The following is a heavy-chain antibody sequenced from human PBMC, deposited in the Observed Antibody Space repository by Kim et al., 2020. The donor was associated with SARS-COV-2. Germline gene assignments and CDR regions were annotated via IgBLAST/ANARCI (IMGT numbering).Heavy chain of an antibody. CDR2: ISYDGSNK. CDR1: GFTFSSYG. CDR3: AKGSSSYLFDYFDY. J-gene: IGHJ4*02. Sequence: GGSLRLSCAASGFTFSSYGMHWVRQAPGKGLEWVAVISYDGSNKYYADSVKGRFTISRDNSKNTLYLQMNSLRAEDTAVYYCAKGSSSYLFDYFDYWGQGTLVTVSS. D-gene: IGHD6-6*01. V-gene: IGHV3-30*18.